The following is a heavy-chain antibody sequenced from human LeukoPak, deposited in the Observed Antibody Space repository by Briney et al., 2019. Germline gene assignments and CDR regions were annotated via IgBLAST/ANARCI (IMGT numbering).Heavy chain of an antibody. CDR3: ARDLGYSGYVMSY. CDR2: IGSGSQNI. D-gene: IGHD5-12*01. V-gene: IGHV3-48*01. J-gene: IGHJ4*02. CDR1: GFTLSSYG. Sequence: GGSLRLSCIASGFTLSSYGMNWVRQAPGKGLEWVSYIGSGSQNIYYADSVKGRFSISRDNAKKTLFLQMNSLRAEDTAVYYCARDLGYSGYVMSYGGQGTLVTVSS.